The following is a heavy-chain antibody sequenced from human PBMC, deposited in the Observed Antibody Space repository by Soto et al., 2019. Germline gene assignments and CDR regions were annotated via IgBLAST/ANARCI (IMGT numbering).Heavy chain of an antibody. CDR2: ISYDGSNK. J-gene: IGHJ4*02. CDR1: GFTFSSYA. V-gene: IGHV3-30-3*01. D-gene: IGHD1-1*01. Sequence: QVQLVESGGGVVQPGRSLRLSCAASGFTFSSYAMHWVRQAPGKGLEWVAVISYDGSNKYYADSVKGRFTISRDNSKNTLYLQMNSLRAEDTAVYYCARGGWLQFLDIHEDYWGQGTLVTVSS. CDR3: ARGGWLQFLDIHEDY.